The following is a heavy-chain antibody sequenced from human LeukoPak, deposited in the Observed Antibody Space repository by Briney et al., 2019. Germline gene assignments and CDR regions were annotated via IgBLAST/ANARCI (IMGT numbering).Heavy chain of an antibody. Sequence: GGSLRLSCAASGFTFTNFGMHWVRQAPGKGLEWMGGFDPEDGETIYAQKFQGRVTMTEDTSTDTAYMELSSLRSEDTAVYYCATGGWVPYYYYGMDVWGQGTTVTVSS. CDR3: ATGGWVPYYYYGMDV. V-gene: IGHV1-24*01. D-gene: IGHD1-1*01. CDR1: GFTFTNFG. J-gene: IGHJ6*02. CDR2: FDPEDGET.